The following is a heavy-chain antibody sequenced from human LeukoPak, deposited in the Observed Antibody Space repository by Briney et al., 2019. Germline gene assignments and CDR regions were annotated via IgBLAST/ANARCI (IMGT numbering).Heavy chain of an antibody. V-gene: IGHV1-46*01. CDR3: ARDEPPLVGATKDAFDI. CDR1: GYTFTSYY. Sequence: ASVKVSCKASGYTFTSYYMHWVRQAPGQGLEWMGIINPSGGSTSYAQKFQGRVTMTRDTSTSTVYMELSSLRSEDTAVYYCARDEPPLVGATKDAFDIWGQGTMVTVSS. CDR2: INPSGGST. D-gene: IGHD1-26*01. J-gene: IGHJ3*02.